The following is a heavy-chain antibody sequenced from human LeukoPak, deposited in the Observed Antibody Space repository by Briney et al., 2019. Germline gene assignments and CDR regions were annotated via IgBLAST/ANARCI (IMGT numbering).Heavy chain of an antibody. V-gene: IGHV3-48*03. CDR2: ISSSGSTM. CDR1: GFTFNNYE. J-gene: IGHJ4*02. CDR3: ARPTMVTSDY. Sequence: GGSLRLSCAASGFTFNNYEMNWVRQAPGKGLEWVSYISSSGSTMYYADSVKGRFAISRDNAKNSLFLQMNSLRAEDTAVYYCARPTMVTSDYWGQGTLVTVSS. D-gene: IGHD3-10*01.